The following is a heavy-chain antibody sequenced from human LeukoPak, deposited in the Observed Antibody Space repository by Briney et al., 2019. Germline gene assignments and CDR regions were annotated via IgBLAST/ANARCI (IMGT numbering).Heavy chain of an antibody. V-gene: IGHV3-11*04. Sequence: GGSLRLSCAASGFTFSDYYMSWIRQAPGKGLEWVSYISSSGSTIYYADSVKGRFTISRDNAKNSLYLQMNSLRAEDTAVYYSARVRYCSSTSCWDFDYWGQGTLVTVSS. J-gene: IGHJ4*02. CDR3: ARVRYCSSTSCWDFDY. D-gene: IGHD2-2*01. CDR2: ISSSGSTI. CDR1: GFTFSDYY.